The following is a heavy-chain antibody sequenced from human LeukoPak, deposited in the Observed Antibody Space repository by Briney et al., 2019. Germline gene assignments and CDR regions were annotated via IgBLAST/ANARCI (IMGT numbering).Heavy chain of an antibody. CDR2: ISGSSSYI. CDR3: ARSGGILTGYYDY. Sequence: GGSLRLSCAVSGFTFSNYAMSWVRQAPGKGLEWVSSISGSSSYIYSADSVKGRFTISRDNAKNSLYLQMNSLRAEDTAVYYCARSGGILTGYYDYWGQGTLATVSS. V-gene: IGHV3-21*01. J-gene: IGHJ4*02. D-gene: IGHD3-9*01. CDR1: GFTFSNYA.